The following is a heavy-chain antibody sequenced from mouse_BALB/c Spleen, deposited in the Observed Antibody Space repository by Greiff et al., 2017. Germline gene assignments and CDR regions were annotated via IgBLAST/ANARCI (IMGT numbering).Heavy chain of an antibody. CDR3: ARDSYGSLAY. CDR2: IWAGGST. J-gene: IGHJ3*01. Sequence: VQLKESGPGLVAPSQSLSITCTVSGFSLTSYGVHWVRQPPGKGLEWLGVIWAGGSTNYNSALMSRLSISKDNSKSQVFLKMNSLQTDDTAMYYCARDSYGSLAYWGQGTLVTVSA. D-gene: IGHD1-1*01. CDR1: GFSLTSYG. V-gene: IGHV2-9*02.